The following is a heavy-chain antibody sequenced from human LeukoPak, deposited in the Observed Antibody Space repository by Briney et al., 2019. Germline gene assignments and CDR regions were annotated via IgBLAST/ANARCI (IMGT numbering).Heavy chain of an antibody. CDR3: ARLYYSTGWWAFDI. CDR2: ISYSGST. J-gene: IGHJ3*02. D-gene: IGHD6-19*01. Sequence: SETLSLTCTVSGGSIRTDDHYWGWIRQPPGKELEWLGRISYSGSTYNNPSLKSRVTISVDTSKNQFPLNLRSVTAADTAVYYCARLYYSTGWWAFDIWGRGTMVTVSS. CDR1: GGSIRTDDHY. V-gene: IGHV4-39*01.